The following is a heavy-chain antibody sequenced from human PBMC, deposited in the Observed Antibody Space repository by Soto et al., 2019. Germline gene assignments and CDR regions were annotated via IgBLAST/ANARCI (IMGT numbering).Heavy chain of an antibody. D-gene: IGHD5-12*01. J-gene: IGHJ4*02. CDR3: AREGYSGYDLGY. CDR2: IYYSGST. Sequence: QVQLQESGPGLVKPSETLSLTCTVSGGSISRYYWSWIRQPPGQGLEWSGYIYYSGSTNYNPSLKSRVTISVDTSKNKFALKLSYVTASDTAVYYCAREGYSGYDLGYWGQGTLVTVSS. V-gene: IGHV4-59*01. CDR1: GGSISRYY.